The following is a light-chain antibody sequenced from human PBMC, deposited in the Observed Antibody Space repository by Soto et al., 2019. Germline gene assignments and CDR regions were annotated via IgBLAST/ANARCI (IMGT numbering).Light chain of an antibody. CDR3: QSYDSSLSAYV. J-gene: IGLJ1*01. Sequence: QAVVTQPPSVSGAPGQRVTISCTGSSSNIGAGYDVHWYQQLPGTAPKLLIYGNSNRPSGVPDRFSGSKSGTSASLAITGLQAEDEADYYCQSYDSSLSAYVFGTGPKVTVL. CDR2: GNS. CDR1: SSNIGAGYD. V-gene: IGLV1-40*01.